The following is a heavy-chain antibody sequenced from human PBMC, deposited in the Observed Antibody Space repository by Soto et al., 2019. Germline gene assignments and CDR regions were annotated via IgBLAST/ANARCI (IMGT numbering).Heavy chain of an antibody. CDR1: GGSISSGDYY. J-gene: IGHJ6*02. CDR3: ARGAGRCSTTSCYARTYYYGMDV. D-gene: IGHD2-2*01. V-gene: IGHV4-30-4*01. Sequence: QVQLQESGPGLVKPSQTLSLTCTVSGGSISSGDYYWSWIRQPPGKGLEWIGYIYYSGSTYYNPSLKSRVAISVDTSKNQFSLKLSSVTAADTAVYYCARGAGRCSTTSCYARTYYYGMDVWGHGTMVTVSS. CDR2: IYYSGST.